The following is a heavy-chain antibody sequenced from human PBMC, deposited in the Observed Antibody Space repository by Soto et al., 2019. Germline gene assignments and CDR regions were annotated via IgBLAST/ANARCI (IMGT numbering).Heavy chain of an antibody. D-gene: IGHD1-26*01. V-gene: IGHV4-39*01. CDR3: ARRIYSGSYFYYYYGMDV. Sequence: SSETLSLTCTVSGGSISSSSYYWGWIRQPPGKGLEWIGRIYYSGSTYYNPSLKSRVTISVDTSKNQFSLKLSSVTATDTAVYYCARRIYSGSYFYYYYGMDVWGQGTTVTVSS. CDR2: IYYSGST. CDR1: GGSISSSSYY. J-gene: IGHJ6*02.